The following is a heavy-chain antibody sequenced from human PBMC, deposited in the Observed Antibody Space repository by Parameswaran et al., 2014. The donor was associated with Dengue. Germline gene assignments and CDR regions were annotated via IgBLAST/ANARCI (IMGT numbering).Heavy chain of an antibody. V-gene: IGHV3-30*04. Sequence: VRQMPGKGLEWVAVISYDGSNKYYADSVKGRFTISRDNSKNTLYLQMNSLRAEDTAVYYCARGLYGSGKDYYYYGMDVWGQGTTVTVSS. CDR2: ISYDGSNK. D-gene: IGHD3-10*01. J-gene: IGHJ6*02. CDR3: ARGLYGSGKDYYYYGMDV.